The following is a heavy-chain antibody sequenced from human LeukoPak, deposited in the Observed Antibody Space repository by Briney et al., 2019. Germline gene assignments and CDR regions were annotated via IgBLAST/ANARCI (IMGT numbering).Heavy chain of an antibody. CDR2: INHSGRT. CDR3: ARGISCSSTSCYVTDWFDP. V-gene: IGHV4-34*01. CDR1: GGSFSGYY. D-gene: IGHD2-2*01. Sequence: SETLSLTCAVYGGSFSGYYWSWIREPPGKGREWRGEINHSGRTNYNPSLKSRVTISVDTSKNQFSLKLSSVTAADTAVYYCARGISCSSTSCYVTDWFDPWGQGTLVTVSS. J-gene: IGHJ5*02.